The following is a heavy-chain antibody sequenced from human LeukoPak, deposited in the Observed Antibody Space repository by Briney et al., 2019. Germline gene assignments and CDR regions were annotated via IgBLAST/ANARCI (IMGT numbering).Heavy chain of an antibody. CDR1: GGSISSGDYY. CDR3: ARGLGIFWFDY. Sequence: SETLSLTCTVSGGSISSGDYYWSWIRQPPGKGLEWIGYIYYSGSTYYTPSLKSRVTISVDTSKNQFSLKLSSVTAADTAVYYCARGLGIFWFDYWGQGTLVTVSS. D-gene: IGHD3-9*01. J-gene: IGHJ4*02. CDR2: IYYSGST. V-gene: IGHV4-30-4*01.